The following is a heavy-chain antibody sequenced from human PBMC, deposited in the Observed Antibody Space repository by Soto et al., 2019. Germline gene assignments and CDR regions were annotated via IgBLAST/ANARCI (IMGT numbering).Heavy chain of an antibody. CDR2: ISYDGSNK. CDR3: ARGPHRGGDFWSGYTPFDY. CDR1: GFTFSSYA. V-gene: IGHV3-30-3*01. Sequence: QVQLVESGGGVVQPGRSLRLSCAASGFTFSSYAMHWVRQAPGKGLEWVAVISYDGSNKYYADSVKGRFTISRDNSKNTLYLQMNSLRAEDTAVYYCARGPHRGGDFWSGYTPFDYWGQGTLVTVSS. D-gene: IGHD3-3*01. J-gene: IGHJ4*02.